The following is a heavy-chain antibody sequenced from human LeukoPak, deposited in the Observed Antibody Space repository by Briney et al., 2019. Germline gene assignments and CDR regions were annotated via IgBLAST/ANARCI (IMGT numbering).Heavy chain of an antibody. Sequence: SVKVSCKASGGTFSSYAISWVRQAPGQGLEWMGGIIPIFGTANYAQKFQGRVTITTDESTSTAYMELSSLRSEDTAVYYCARGVGYCSSTSCYTLKYNWFDPWGQGTLVTVSS. CDR2: IIPIFGTA. CDR1: GGTFSSYA. CDR3: ARGVGYCSSTSCYTLKYNWFDP. J-gene: IGHJ5*02. D-gene: IGHD2-2*02. V-gene: IGHV1-69*05.